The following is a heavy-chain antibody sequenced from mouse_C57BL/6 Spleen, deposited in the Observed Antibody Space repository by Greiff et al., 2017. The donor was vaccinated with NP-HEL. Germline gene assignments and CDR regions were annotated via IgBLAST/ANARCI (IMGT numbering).Heavy chain of an antibody. CDR1: GFTFSDYY. J-gene: IGHJ4*01. CDR3: ARDHYGMDY. V-gene: IGHV5-16*01. CDR2: INYDGSST. Sequence: EVKLVESEGGLVQPGSSMKLSCTASGFTFSDYYMAWVRQVPEKGLEWVANINYDGSSTYYLDSLKSRFIISRDNAKNILYLQMSSLKSDDTATYYCARDHYGMDYWGQGTSVTVSS.